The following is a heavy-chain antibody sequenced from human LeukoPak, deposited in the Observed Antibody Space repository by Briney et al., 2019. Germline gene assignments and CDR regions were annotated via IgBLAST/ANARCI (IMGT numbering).Heavy chain of an antibody. V-gene: IGHV4-30-2*01. D-gene: IGHD3-10*01. CDR1: VDSKCRGDLP. CDR3: ARGFYGAGSHFDY. Sequence: WHTLSLLCSVWVDSKCRGDLPWRRVWRARGEGLAWIGYIFHTGLTSYNPSLKSRVTISVDMSKNQLSLRLTSVTAADATVYDCARGFYGAGSHFDYWGQGPLVTVSS. CDR2: IFHTGLT. J-gene: IGHJ4*02.